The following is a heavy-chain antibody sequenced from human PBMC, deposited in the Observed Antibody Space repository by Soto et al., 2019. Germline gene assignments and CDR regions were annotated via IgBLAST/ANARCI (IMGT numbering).Heavy chain of an antibody. D-gene: IGHD3-10*01. CDR3: ARDLITMVRGVTDYYYGMDV. CDR1: GYTFTSYG. Sequence: ASVKVSCKASGYTFTSYGISWVRQAPGQGLEWMGWTSAYNGNTNYAQKLQGRVAMTTDTSTSTAYMELRSLRSDDTAMYYCARDLITMVRGVTDYYYGMDVWGQGTTVTVSS. J-gene: IGHJ6*02. V-gene: IGHV1-18*01. CDR2: TSAYNGNT.